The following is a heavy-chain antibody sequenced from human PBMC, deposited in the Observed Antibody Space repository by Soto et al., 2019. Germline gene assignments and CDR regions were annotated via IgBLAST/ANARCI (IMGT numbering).Heavy chain of an antibody. Sequence: ASVKVSCKASGYTFTGYYMHWVRQAPGQGLEWMGWINPNSGGTNYAQKFQGWVTMTRDTSISTAYMELSRLRSDDTAVYYCARESSYGSGSYYSSFWFDPWGQGSLVTVSS. J-gene: IGHJ5*02. CDR2: INPNSGGT. CDR1: GYTFTGYY. CDR3: ARESSYGSGSYYSSFWFDP. D-gene: IGHD3-10*01. V-gene: IGHV1-2*04.